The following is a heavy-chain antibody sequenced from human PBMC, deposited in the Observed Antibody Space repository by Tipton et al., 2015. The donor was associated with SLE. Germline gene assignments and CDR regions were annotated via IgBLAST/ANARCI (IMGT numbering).Heavy chain of an antibody. J-gene: IGHJ6*03. CDR1: GGSLRSRSVS. CDR3: SRGVRSYGSGDYPFFYYIMGV. Sequence: TLSLTCTVSGGSLRSRSVSWGWIRQPPGKGLEWIGSVCYGVNTYYNPSLKSRVSMSVDTSKNQFSLRLSSLTAADTAVYYCSRGVRSYGSGDYPFFYYIMGVWGTGTTVTVSS. D-gene: IGHD3-10*01. V-gene: IGHV4-39*07. CDR2: VCYGVNT.